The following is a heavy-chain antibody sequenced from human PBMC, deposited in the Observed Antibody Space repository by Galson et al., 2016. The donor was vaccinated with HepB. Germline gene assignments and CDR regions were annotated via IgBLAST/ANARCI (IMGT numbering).Heavy chain of an antibody. D-gene: IGHD3-16*01. CDR1: GYSFTDYW. Sequence: QSGAEVKKPGESLRISCKGSGYSFTDYWIGWVRQMPGKGLEWMGIIYPGDSHTRYSPSFQGQVTISADKSLSTAYLQWSSLKASDTAIYYCARRLTHDSKIWDIDYWGQGTLVTVSS. V-gene: IGHV5-51*01. CDR3: ARRLTHDSKIWDIDY. J-gene: IGHJ4*02. CDR2: IYPGDSHT.